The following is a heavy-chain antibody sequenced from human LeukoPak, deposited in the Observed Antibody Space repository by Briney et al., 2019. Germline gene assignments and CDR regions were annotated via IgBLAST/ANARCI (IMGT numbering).Heavy chain of an antibody. CDR1: GFTVSSNY. V-gene: IGHV3-21*01. CDR3: AAGDRDAFDI. Sequence: GGSLRLSCAASGFTVSSNYMSWVRQAPGKGLEWVSSISSSSSYIYYADSVKGRFTISRDNAKNSLYLQMNSLRAEDTAVYYCAAGDRDAFDIWGQGTMVTVSS. D-gene: IGHD3-10*01. J-gene: IGHJ3*02. CDR2: ISSSSSYI.